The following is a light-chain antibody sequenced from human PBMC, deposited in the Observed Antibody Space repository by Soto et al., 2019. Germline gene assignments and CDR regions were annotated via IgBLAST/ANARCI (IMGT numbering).Light chain of an antibody. CDR3: QQYNKWPFT. V-gene: IGKV3-15*01. CDR1: QSINSN. J-gene: IGKJ5*01. Sequence: EIVLTQSPATLSLSPGERATLACTASQSINSNLAWYQQRPGQAPRLLIYGASTRATGLPARFSGSGSGTEFTLTINSLQSEDFAVYYCQQYNKWPFTVGQGTRLEIK. CDR2: GAS.